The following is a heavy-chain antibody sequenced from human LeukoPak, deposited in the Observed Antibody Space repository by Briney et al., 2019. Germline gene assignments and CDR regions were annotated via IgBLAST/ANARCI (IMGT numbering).Heavy chain of an antibody. V-gene: IGHV1-2*02. D-gene: IGHD3-22*01. CDR3: AKYYYDSYEGYYFDY. Sequence: RASVKVSCKASGYTFTGSYIHWVRQAPGQGLDWMGWINPNSGGTNYAQMFQGRVTMTRDTSISTAYMELSSLKSDDTAVYYCAKYYYDSYEGYYFDYWGQGTLVTVSS. CDR1: GYTFTGSY. J-gene: IGHJ4*02. CDR2: INPNSGGT.